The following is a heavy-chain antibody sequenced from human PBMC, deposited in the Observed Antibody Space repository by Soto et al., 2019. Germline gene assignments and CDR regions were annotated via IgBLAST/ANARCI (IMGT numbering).Heavy chain of an antibody. V-gene: IGHV1-18*01. D-gene: IGHD1-1*01. J-gene: IGHJ4*02. Sequence: QVPLVQSGAEVKQPGASVKVSCKGSGYAFTTYGITWVRQAPGQGLEWMGWISAHNGNTNYAQKLQGRVTVTRDTSTSTAYMELRSLRSDDTAVYYWARGRYGDYWGQGALVTVSS. CDR2: ISAHNGNT. CDR1: GYAFTTYG. CDR3: ARGRYGDY.